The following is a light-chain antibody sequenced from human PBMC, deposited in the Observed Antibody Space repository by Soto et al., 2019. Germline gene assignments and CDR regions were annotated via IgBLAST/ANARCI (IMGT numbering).Light chain of an antibody. Sequence: DIQMTQSPSSLSASVGDRVTITCRASQSISSYLNWYQQKPGKAPKLLIYAASSLQSGVPSRFSGSGSGTDFTLTISSLQPEDFATYYCRQSYGTLSFGGGTTVEIK. CDR3: RQSYGTLS. CDR1: QSISSY. V-gene: IGKV1-39*01. J-gene: IGKJ4*01. CDR2: AAS.